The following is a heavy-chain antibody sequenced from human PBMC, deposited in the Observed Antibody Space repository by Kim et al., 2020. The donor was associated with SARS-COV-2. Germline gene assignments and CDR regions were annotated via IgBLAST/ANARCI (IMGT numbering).Heavy chain of an antibody. Sequence: GGSLRLSCVVSGFTFHNHAMHWVRQAPGKGLEWVAGIFWNGGGTGYADSVRGRFTISRDIAESSLYLQMNSLRTEDTALYFCAKDILARGPDVWGHGTTV. D-gene: IGHD6-25*01. CDR3: AKDILARGPDV. CDR2: IFWNGGGT. CDR1: GFTFHNHA. J-gene: IGHJ6*01. V-gene: IGHV3-9*01.